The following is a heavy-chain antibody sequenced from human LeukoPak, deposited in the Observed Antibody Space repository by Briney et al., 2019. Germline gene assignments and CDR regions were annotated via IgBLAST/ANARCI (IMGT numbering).Heavy chain of an antibody. CDR3: ARDHPSEVDIVATWGSDY. CDR2: ISSSGSTI. Sequence: PGGSLRLSCAASGFTFSSYGMHWVRQAPGKGLEWVSYISSSGSTIYYADSVKGRFTISRDNAKNSLYLQMNSLRAEDTAVYYCARDHPSEVDIVATWGSDYWGQGTLVTVSS. CDR1: GFTFSSYG. D-gene: IGHD5-12*01. J-gene: IGHJ4*02. V-gene: IGHV3-48*04.